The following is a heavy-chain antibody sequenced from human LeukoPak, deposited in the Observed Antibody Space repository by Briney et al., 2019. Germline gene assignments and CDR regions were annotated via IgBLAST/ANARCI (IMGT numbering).Heavy chain of an antibody. CDR3: ATTLGYCSGGSCFDAFDI. Sequence: GGSLRLSCAASGFTFSDHYMDWVRQAPGKGLEWVGRTRNKANSYTTEYAASVKGRFTISRDDSKNSLYLQMNSLKTEDTAVYYCATTLGYCSGGSCFDAFDIWGQGTMVTVSS. D-gene: IGHD2-15*01. V-gene: IGHV3-72*01. J-gene: IGHJ3*02. CDR1: GFTFSDHY. CDR2: TRNKANSYTT.